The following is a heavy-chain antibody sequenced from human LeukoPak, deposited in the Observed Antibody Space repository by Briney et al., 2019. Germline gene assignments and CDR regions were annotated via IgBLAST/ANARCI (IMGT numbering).Heavy chain of an antibody. V-gene: IGHV4-59*01. CDR2: IYYSGST. J-gene: IGHJ4*02. CDR1: GGSISSYY. D-gene: IGHD6-13*01. CDR3: ARYHTINDYSSSYDGGFLPTGFDY. Sequence: PSETLSLTCTVSGGSISSYYWSWIRQPPGKGLEWIGYIYYSGSTNYNPSLKSRVTISVDTSKNQFSLKLSSVTAADTAVYYCARYHTINDYSSSYDGGFLPTGFDYWGQGTLVTVSS.